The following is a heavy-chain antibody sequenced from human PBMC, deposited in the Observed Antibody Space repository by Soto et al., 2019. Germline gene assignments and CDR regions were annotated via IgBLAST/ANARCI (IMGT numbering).Heavy chain of an antibody. J-gene: IGHJ6*02. CDR3: ARXNSGYHNTLLGYYGMDV. CDR1: GFTFRSYA. CDR2: ISGSGGTT. V-gene: IGHV3-23*01. Sequence: GGSLRLSCAASGFTFRSYAMSWVRQAPEKGLEWVSGISGSGGTTYYADSVKGRFTISRDKSKSTLYLQMNSLRAEDSAVYYCARXNSGYHNTLLGYYGMDVWGQGTTVTVSS. D-gene: IGHD3-22*01.